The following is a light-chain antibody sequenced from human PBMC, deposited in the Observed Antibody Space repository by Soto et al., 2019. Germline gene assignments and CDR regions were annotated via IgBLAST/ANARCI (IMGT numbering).Light chain of an antibody. Sequence: DIQMTQSPSTLSASVGDRVTITCRASQSISSWLAWYQQKPGKAPKLLIYKASSLESGVPSRFSGSGSGTEFTLTISSLQPDDFATYYCQQYNSYSYTLGQGTKLDIK. CDR1: QSISSW. CDR3: QQYNSYSYT. J-gene: IGKJ2*01. V-gene: IGKV1-5*03. CDR2: KAS.